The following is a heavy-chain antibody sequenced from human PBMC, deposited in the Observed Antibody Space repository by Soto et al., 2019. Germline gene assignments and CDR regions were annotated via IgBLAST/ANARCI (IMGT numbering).Heavy chain of an antibody. CDR2: IITSFGTA. J-gene: IGHJ6*02. CDR3: ARVPIVVVPAGIQAPNYCDYYGMDV. V-gene: IGHV1-69*01. D-gene: IGHD2-2*01. Sequence: QVQLVQSGAEVKKPGSSVKVSCKASGGTFSSYAISWVRQAPGQGLEWMGGIITSFGTATYPQNFQGRVTITADESTSTDDMELSSPRSEDTAVYYCARVPIVVVPAGIQAPNYCDYYGMDVWGQGTTVTVSS. CDR1: GGTFSSYA.